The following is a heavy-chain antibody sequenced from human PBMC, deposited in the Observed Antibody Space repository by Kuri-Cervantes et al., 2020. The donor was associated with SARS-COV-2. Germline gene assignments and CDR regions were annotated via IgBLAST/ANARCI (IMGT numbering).Heavy chain of an antibody. D-gene: IGHD2-2*01. CDR3: ARRSDIVVVPAATTGAFDI. Sequence: ESLKISCAVYGGSFSGYYWSWIRQPPGKGLEWIGEINHSGSTNYNPSLKSRVTISVDTSKNQFSLKLSSVTAADTAVYYCARRSDIVVVPAATTGAFDIWGQGTMVTVSS. CDR2: INHSGST. CDR1: GGSFSGYY. V-gene: IGHV4-34*01. J-gene: IGHJ3*02.